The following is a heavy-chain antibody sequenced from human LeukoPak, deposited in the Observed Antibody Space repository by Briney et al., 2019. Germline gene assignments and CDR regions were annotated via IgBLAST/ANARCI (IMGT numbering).Heavy chain of an antibody. Sequence: PSETLSLTCTVSGGSISSSNYYWTWIRQPPGKGLEWIGYIYYSGSTYYNPSLKSRVTISLDTSKNQFSLKLSSVTAADTAVYYCARAGYYYGSGSWSRWFDPWGQGTLVTVSS. D-gene: IGHD3-10*01. V-gene: IGHV4-30-4*01. CDR1: GGSISSSNYY. CDR3: ARAGYYYGSGSWSRWFDP. J-gene: IGHJ5*02. CDR2: IYYSGST.